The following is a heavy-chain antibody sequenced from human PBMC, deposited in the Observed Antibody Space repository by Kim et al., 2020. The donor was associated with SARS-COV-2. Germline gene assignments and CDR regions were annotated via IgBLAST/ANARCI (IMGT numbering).Heavy chain of an antibody. CDR1: GFTFSSYA. Sequence: GGSLRLSCAASGFTFSSYAMSWVRQAPGKGLEWVSAITGNGGITYYADSVKGRFTVSRDNSKSTLFLQMDSLRAEDTALYYCARESSSTWFLWGQGTMVTVSS. V-gene: IGHV3-23*01. J-gene: IGHJ3*01. CDR3: ARESSSTWFL. CDR2: ITGNGGIT. D-gene: IGHD6-13*01.